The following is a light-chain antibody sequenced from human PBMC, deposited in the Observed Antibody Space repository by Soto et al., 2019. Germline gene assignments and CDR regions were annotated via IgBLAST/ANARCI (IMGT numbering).Light chain of an antibody. V-gene: IGKV1-27*01. Sequence: DIQMTQSPSSLYASVGDRVTITCRASQGISTYLVWYQQKPGTVPKLLIFAASTLQAGVPSRFSGSGSGTDFTLPISIHQREYVVTYYCHNYNGAPWTFGEGTKVEIK. CDR1: QGISTY. CDR3: HNYNGAPWT. CDR2: AAS. J-gene: IGKJ1*01.